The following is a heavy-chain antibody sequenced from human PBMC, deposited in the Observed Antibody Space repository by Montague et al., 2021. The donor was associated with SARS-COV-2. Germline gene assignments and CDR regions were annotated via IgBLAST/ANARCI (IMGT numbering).Heavy chain of an antibody. J-gene: IGHJ3*02. CDR1: GGSISSGGYY. CDR2: IYYSGST. D-gene: IGHD3-22*01. CDR3: ARAGTITMIVVVIDAFDI. V-gene: IGHV4-31*03. Sequence: TLSLTCTVSGGSISSGGYYWSWIRQHPVKGLEWIGYIYYSGSTYYNPSLKSRVTISVDTSKNQFSLKLSSVTAADTAVYYCARAGTITMIVVVIDAFDIWGKGTMVTVSP.